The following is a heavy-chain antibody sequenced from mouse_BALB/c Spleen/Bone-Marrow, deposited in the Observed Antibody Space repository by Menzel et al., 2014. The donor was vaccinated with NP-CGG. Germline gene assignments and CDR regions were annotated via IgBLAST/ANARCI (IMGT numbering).Heavy chain of an antibody. CDR1: GFDFSRYW. CDR2: INPDSSTI. V-gene: IGHV4-1*02. CDR3: ARPGYYGYQGV. D-gene: IGHD1-2*01. Sequence: VQLKESGGGLVQPGGSLKLSCAASGFDFSRYWMTWVRQAPGKGLEWIGEINPDSSTINYTPTLKDKFIISRDNAKNTLYLQMSKVRSEDTALNYWARPGYYGYQGVWGAGTTVTVSS. J-gene: IGHJ1*01.